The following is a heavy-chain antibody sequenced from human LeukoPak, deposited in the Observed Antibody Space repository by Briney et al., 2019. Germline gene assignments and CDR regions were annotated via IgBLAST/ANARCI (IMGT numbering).Heavy chain of an antibody. CDR1: GFTFSSFA. Sequence: GGSLRLSCSASGFTFSSFAMSWVRQSPGQGLEWVSAIRATDGTTYYADSVRGRFTVSRDNSKNTLYLQMNSLRAEDTAVYYCAKDQRDSSSWPTFDYWGQGTLVTVSS. CDR2: IRATDGTT. CDR3: AKDQRDSSSWPTFDY. V-gene: IGHV3-23*01. D-gene: IGHD6-13*01. J-gene: IGHJ4*02.